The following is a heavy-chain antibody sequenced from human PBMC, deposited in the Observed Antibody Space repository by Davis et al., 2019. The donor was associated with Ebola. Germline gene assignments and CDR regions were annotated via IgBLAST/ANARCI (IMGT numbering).Heavy chain of an antibody. CDR1: GFNFRSYG. CDR2: IWYDGSRK. CDR3: AKGRDGITGAN. J-gene: IGHJ4*02. Sequence: GGSLRLSCAASGFNFRSYGMHWVRQAPDKGLEWVAVIWYDGSRKYYGDSVKGRFTISRDNSNNLLYLQMNSLRAEDTAVYYCAKGRDGITGANWGQGTLVTVSS. D-gene: IGHD1-20*01. V-gene: IGHV3-33*06.